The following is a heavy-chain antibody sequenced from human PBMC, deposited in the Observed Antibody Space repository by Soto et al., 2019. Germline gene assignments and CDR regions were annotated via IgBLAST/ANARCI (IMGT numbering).Heavy chain of an antibody. J-gene: IGHJ5*02. D-gene: IGHD2-15*01. Sequence: SETLSLICTVSGGSISSYYWSWIRQPPGKGLEWIGYIYYSGSTNYNPSLKSRVTISVDTSKNQFSLKLSSVTAADTAVYYCARLSAVAAIGWFDPWGQGTLVTVSS. CDR1: GGSISSYY. CDR2: IYYSGST. CDR3: ARLSAVAAIGWFDP. V-gene: IGHV4-59*08.